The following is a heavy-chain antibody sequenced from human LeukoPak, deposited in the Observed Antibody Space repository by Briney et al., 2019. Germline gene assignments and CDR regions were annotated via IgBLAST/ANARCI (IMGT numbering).Heavy chain of an antibody. Sequence: GGSLRLSCAASGFTFSSYWMHWVRQAPGKGLLWVSRINSDGTTTYYADSVKGRFTISRDNAKNTLYLQVNSLRAEDTAAYYCARGNYYGMDVWGQGTTVTVSS. CDR3: ARGNYYGMDV. CDR2: INSDGTTT. V-gene: IGHV3-74*01. J-gene: IGHJ6*02. CDR1: GFTFSSYW.